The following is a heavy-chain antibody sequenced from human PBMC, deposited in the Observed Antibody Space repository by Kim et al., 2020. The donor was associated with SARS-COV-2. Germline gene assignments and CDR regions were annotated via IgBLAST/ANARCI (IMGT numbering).Heavy chain of an antibody. V-gene: IGHV3-21*01. CDR2: IGGASNYI. CDR1: GFDFGTHS. Sequence: GGSLRLSCAASGFDFGTHSMNWVRQAPGKGLEWVSSIGGASNYIYYADSLKGRFTISRDNAKNSLYLQMNSLRAEDTAVYYCARGGYCSSTSCYFYYY. CDR3: ARGGYCSSTSCYFYYY. D-gene: IGHD2-2*01. J-gene: IGHJ6*01.